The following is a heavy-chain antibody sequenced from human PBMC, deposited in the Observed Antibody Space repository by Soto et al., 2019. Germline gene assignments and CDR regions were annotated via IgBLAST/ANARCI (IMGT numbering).Heavy chain of an antibody. J-gene: IGHJ4*02. V-gene: IGHV3-33*01. CDR1: GFNFSSYG. CDR2: IWYDGSNK. D-gene: IGHD5-12*01. CDR3: ARESIVATDLYYFDY. Sequence: GGSLRLSCAASGFNFSSYGMHWVRQAPGKGLEWVAVIWYDGSNKYYADSVKGRFTISRDNSKNTLYLQMNSLRAEDTAVYYCARESIVATDLYYFDYWGQGTLVTVSS.